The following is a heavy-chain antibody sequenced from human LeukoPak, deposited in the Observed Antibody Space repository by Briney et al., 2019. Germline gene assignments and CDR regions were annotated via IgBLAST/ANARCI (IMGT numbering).Heavy chain of an antibody. D-gene: IGHD7-27*01. CDR3: AKDRKLGTYFDY. V-gene: IGHV3-23*01. J-gene: IGHJ4*02. Sequence: PGGSLRLSSAASGFTFSSYAMSCVCHGPRKGLEWGSAISGSGGSTYYEDSVKGRSTISRDNSRTTLYLQMNSLRAEDTAVYYCAKDRKLGTYFDYWGQGTLVTVSS. CDR2: ISGSGGST. CDR1: GFTFSSYA.